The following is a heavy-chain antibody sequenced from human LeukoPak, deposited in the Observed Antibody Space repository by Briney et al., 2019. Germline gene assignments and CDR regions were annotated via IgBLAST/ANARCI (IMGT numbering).Heavy chain of an antibody. CDR2: IIPIFGTT. V-gene: IGHV1-69*06. CDR1: GGTFSSYA. D-gene: IGHD1-26*01. CDR3: ARDNSVGDNAWWFDP. Sequence: ASVKLSCKASGGTFSSYAISWVRQAPGQGLEWMGGIIPIFGTTNYAQKFQDRVTITADKSTSTAYMELSSLRSEDTAIYYCARDNSVGDNAWWFDPWGQGTLVTVSS. J-gene: IGHJ5*02.